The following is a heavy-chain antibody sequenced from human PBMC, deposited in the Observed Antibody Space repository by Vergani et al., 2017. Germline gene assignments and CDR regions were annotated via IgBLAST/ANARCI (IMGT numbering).Heavy chain of an antibody. J-gene: IGHJ6*02. D-gene: IGHD3-22*01. Sequence: QAQLVQSGAEVKKPGSSVKVSCKASGGTFSSYTISWVRQAPGQGLEWMGRIIPILGIANYAQKFQGRVTITADKSTSTAYMELSSLRSEDTAVYYCAREDYYDSSGYPSPYGMDVWGQGTTVTVSS. CDR2: IIPILGIA. CDR3: AREDYYDSSGYPSPYGMDV. V-gene: IGHV1-69*08. CDR1: GGTFSSYT.